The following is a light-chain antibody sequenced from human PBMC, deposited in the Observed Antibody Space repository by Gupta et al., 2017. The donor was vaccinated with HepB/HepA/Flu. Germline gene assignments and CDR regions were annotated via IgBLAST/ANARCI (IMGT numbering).Light chain of an antibody. V-gene: IGKV3-11*01. CDR2: SAS. J-gene: IGKJ1*01. CDR3: QYRGA. Sequence: EIVLTQSPATLSLSPGERATLSCRASQSVSGYLAWYQQKPGQAPRLVMYSASIRASGIQARFSGSGYETDFTLTISSLEPEDFELYYCQYRGAFGQGTKVEIK. CDR1: QSVSGY.